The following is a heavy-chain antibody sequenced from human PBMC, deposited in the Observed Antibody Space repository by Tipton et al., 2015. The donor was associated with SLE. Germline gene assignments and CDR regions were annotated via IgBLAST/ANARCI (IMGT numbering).Heavy chain of an antibody. CDR1: GGSISRYY. V-gene: IGHV4-59*12. CDR3: ASLEPGY. J-gene: IGHJ4*02. Sequence: TLSLTCTVSGGSISRYYWSWIRQPPGKGLEWIGYIYYSGSTNYNPSLKSRVTISVDTSKNQFSLKLSSVTAADTAVYFCASLEPGYWGQGTLVTVSS. D-gene: IGHD1-14*01. CDR2: IYYSGST.